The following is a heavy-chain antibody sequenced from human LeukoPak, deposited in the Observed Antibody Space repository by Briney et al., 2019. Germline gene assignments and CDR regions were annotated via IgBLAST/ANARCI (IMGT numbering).Heavy chain of an antibody. D-gene: IGHD1-7*01. CDR3: ARLWGITGTTQGY. CDR2: INHSGST. Sequence: TSETLSLTCAVYGGSFSGYYWSWIRQPPGKGLEWIGEINHSGSTNYNPSLKSRVTISVDTSKNQFSLKLSSVTAADTAVYYCARLWGITGTTQGYWGQGTLVTVSS. V-gene: IGHV4-34*01. CDR1: GGSFSGYY. J-gene: IGHJ4*02.